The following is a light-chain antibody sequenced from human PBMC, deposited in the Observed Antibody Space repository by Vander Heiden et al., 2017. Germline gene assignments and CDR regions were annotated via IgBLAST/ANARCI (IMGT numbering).Light chain of an antibody. Sequence: DIQMTQSPSTLSESVGDRVTITCRASQSISSWLAWYQQKPGKPPKLLIYKASSLESGVPSRFSGSGSGTEFTLTISSLQPDDFATYYCQQYNSYSHTFGQGTKLEIK. V-gene: IGKV1-5*03. CDR2: KAS. CDR1: QSISSW. J-gene: IGKJ2*01. CDR3: QQYNSYSHT.